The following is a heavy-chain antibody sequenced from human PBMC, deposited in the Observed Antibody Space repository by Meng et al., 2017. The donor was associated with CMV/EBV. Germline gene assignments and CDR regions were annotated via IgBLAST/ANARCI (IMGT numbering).Heavy chain of an antibody. CDR3: ARRGVTTKEFDY. V-gene: IGHV3-53*01. Sequence: GGSLRLSCAASGFTVSSNYMSWVRQAPGKGLEWVSVIYSGGSTYYADSVKGRFTISRDNSKNTLYLQMNSLRAEDTAVYYCARRGVTTKEFDYWGQGTTVTVSS. CDR1: GFTVSSNY. D-gene: IGHD4-17*01. J-gene: IGHJ4*02. CDR2: IYSGGST.